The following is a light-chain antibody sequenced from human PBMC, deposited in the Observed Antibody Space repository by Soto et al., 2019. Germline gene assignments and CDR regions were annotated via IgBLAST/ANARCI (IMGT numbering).Light chain of an antibody. Sequence: EIVMTQSPATLSVSPGERATLSCRASQSVSSYLAWYQQKPGQAPRLLIYGASTRATDIPARFSGSGSGTEFTLTISSLQSEDFATYYCQQANSFPWTFGQGTKVDIK. CDR1: QSVSSY. CDR2: GAS. J-gene: IGKJ1*01. V-gene: IGKV3-15*01. CDR3: QQANSFPWT.